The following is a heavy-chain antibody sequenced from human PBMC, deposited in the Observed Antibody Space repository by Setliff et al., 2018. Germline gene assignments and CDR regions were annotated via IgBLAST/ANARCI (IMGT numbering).Heavy chain of an antibody. V-gene: IGHV4-59*01. CDR1: GASISSYY. Sequence: SETLSLTCSVSGASISSYYWTWIRQPPGKGLEWIGYIYYSGTTNYNPSLKSRVTMSIDTSKNQFSLKLSSVTAADTAVYYCARVLTGYYEGVYYYYMDVWGQGTLVTVSS. J-gene: IGHJ6*03. D-gene: IGHD3-9*01. CDR3: ARVLTGYYEGVYYYYMDV. CDR2: IYYSGTT.